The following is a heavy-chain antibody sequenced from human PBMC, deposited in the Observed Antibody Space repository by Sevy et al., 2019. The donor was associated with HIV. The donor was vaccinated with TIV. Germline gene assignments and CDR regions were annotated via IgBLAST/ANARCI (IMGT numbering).Heavy chain of an antibody. J-gene: IGHJ4*02. V-gene: IGHV3-23*01. CDR2: LSFGCGRK. D-gene: IGHD2-8*01. CDR1: GFAFHEYS. CDR3: AREGCSRPHDY. Sequence: GGSLRLSCAASGFAFHEYSMSWIRQAPGKGLEGVATLSFGCGRKNYEDSVKGRFTISRDNSKNSFYLQMDNLRVEDTALYYCAREGCSRPHDYWGQGTRVTVSS.